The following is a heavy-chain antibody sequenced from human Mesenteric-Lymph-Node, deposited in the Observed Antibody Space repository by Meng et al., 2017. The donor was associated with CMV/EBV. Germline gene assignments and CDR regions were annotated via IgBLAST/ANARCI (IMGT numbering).Heavy chain of an antibody. CDR1: GFTFSDYY. D-gene: IGHD3-3*01. V-gene: IGHV3-11*01. J-gene: IGHJ4*02. CDR3: ARLPYDSRSGFPPYYFDS. Sequence: GESLKISCAAPGFTFSDYYMSWIRQAPGKGLEWVSYITSSGHVINYADSVKARFTISRDNSRNSLYLQMNSLRAEDTAVYYCARLPYDSRSGFPPYYFDSWGPGMLVTVS. CDR2: ITSSGHVI.